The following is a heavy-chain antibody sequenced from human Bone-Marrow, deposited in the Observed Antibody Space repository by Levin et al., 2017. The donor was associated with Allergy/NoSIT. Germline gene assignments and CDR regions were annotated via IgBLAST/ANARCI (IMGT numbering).Heavy chain of an antibody. CDR2: VWYDGTKK. CDR3: ARDGFYFWNPYYSPAYYYYYMDV. D-gene: IGHD3-3*01. CDR1: GFTFSSYG. V-gene: IGHV3-33*01. Sequence: PAGGSLRLSCAASGFTFSSYGMHWVRQAPGKGLEWVAVVWYDGTKKFYTDSVKGRFTISRDNFKNTLDLQMNNLRAEDTAVYYCARDGFYFWNPYYSPAYYYYYMDVWGKGTTVTVSS. J-gene: IGHJ6*03.